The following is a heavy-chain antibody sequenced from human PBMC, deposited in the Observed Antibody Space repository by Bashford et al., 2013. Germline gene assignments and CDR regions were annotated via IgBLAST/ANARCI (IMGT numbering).Heavy chain of an antibody. V-gene: IGHV4-59*12. CDR3: ARVPRSHDDYFWGSYPY. CDR1: GGSISTYY. D-gene: IGHD3-16*02. J-gene: IGHJ4*01. Sequence: SETLSLTCAVSGGSISTYYWTWIRQPPGKGLEWIGNIYYSGSTNYNPSLQSRVTISVDTSKNQFSLNLNSVTAADTAVYYCARVPRSHDDYFWGSYPYWGHGTLVTVSS. CDR2: IYYSGST.